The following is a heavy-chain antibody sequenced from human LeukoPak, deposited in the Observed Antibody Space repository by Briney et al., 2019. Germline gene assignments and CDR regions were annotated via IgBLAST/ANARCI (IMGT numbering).Heavy chain of an antibody. CDR1: GDSVSSNTAA. V-gene: IGHV6-1*01. CDR2: TFYRPKWYN. D-gene: IGHD3-10*01. J-gene: IGHJ4*02. CDR3: ARTIKDGSGSSFNY. Sequence: SQTLSLTCVISGDSVSSNTAAWNWIRQSPSRGLEWLGRTFYRPKWYNDYAVSVKSRITIKPDTSKNQFSLHLNSLSPEDTAVYYCARTIKDGSGSSFNYWGQGTLVIVSS.